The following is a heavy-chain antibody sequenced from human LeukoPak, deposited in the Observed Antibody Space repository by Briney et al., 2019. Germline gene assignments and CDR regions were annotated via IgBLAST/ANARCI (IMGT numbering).Heavy chain of an antibody. CDR3: ARLGYGSGSWGWFDP. V-gene: IGHV4-59*01. D-gene: IGHD3-10*01. Sequence: SETLSLTCTVSSGSISGFFWTWIRQSPGKGPEYIGYIYYSGTTDYNPTLKSRVSMSVDTSKNQFFLNLTSVTAADTAIYYCARLGYGSGSWGWFDPWGQGTLVTVSS. CDR1: SGSISGFF. CDR2: IYYSGTT. J-gene: IGHJ5*02.